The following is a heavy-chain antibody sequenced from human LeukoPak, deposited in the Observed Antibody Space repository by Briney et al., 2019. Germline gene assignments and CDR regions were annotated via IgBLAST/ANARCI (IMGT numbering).Heavy chain of an antibody. CDR1: GFTFDDYA. J-gene: IGHJ4*02. D-gene: IGHD6-13*01. CDR2: ISWDGDST. V-gene: IGHV3-43D*03. Sequence: GGSLRLSCAASGFTFDDYALHWVRQAPGKGLEWVSLISWDGDSTYYADSVKGRFTVSRDTRKDSLYLQMNSLRPDDTALYYCAKAFSSSWFSGLGSWGQGTLVTVSS. CDR3: AKAFSSSWFSGLGS.